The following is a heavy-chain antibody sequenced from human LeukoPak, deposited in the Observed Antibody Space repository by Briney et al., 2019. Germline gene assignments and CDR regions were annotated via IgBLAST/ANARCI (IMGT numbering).Heavy chain of an antibody. CDR2: IKSKTDGGTT. Sequence: GGSLRLSCAASGFTFSNAWMSWVRQSPGKGLEWVGRIKSKTDGGTTDYAAPVKGRFTISRDDSKNTLYLQTNSLKTEDTAVYYCATAITIFGVVIIRNDYWGQGTLVTVSS. J-gene: IGHJ4*02. CDR1: GFTFSNAW. CDR3: ATAITIFGVVIIRNDY. V-gene: IGHV3-15*01. D-gene: IGHD3-3*01.